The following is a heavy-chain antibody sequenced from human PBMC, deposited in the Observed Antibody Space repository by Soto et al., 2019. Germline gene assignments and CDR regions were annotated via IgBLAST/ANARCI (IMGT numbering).Heavy chain of an antibody. V-gene: IGHV4-59*01. J-gene: IGHJ4*02. D-gene: IGHD5-18*01. CDR3: ARGGGYSYGYSAFLDY. Sequence: SETLSLTCTVSGGSISSYYWSWIRQPPGKGLEWIGYIYYSGSTNYNPSLKSRVTISVDTSKNQFSLKLSSVTAADTAVYYCARGGGYSYGYSAFLDYWGQGTLVTV. CDR1: GGSISSYY. CDR2: IYYSGST.